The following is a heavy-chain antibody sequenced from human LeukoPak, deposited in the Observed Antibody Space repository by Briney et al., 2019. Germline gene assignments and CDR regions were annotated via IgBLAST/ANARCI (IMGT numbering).Heavy chain of an antibody. CDR1: GGSISSSSYY. CDR2: IYYSGSN. J-gene: IGHJ4*02. Sequence: SETLSLTCTVSGGSISSSSYYWGWIRQPPGKGLEWIGSIYYSGSNYYNPSLKSRVTISVDTSKNQFSLKRSSVTAADTAVYYCARALLWFGELYYFDYWGQGTLVTVSS. CDR3: ARALLWFGELYYFDY. V-gene: IGHV4-39*01. D-gene: IGHD3-10*01.